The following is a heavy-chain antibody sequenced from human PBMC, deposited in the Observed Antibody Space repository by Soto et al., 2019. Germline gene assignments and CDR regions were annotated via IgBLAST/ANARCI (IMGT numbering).Heavy chain of an antibody. CDR2: ISSSSSYI. D-gene: IGHD5-12*01. J-gene: IGHJ3*02. V-gene: IGHV3-21*01. CDR3: ARVRDVDIVATTTFDI. Sequence: GGSLRLSCAASGFTFSSYSMNWVRQAPGKGLEWVSSISSSSSYIYYADSVKGRFTISRDNAKNSLYLQMNSLRAEDTAVYYCARVRDVDIVATTTFDIWGQGTMVTVS. CDR1: GFTFSSYS.